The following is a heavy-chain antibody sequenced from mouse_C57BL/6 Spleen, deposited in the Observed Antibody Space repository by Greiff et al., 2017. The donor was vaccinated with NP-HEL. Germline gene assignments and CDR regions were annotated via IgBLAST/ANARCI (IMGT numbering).Heavy chain of an antibody. CDR3: ARKGAAQATRAMDY. CDR2: IYPGDGDT. CDR1: GYAFSSYW. D-gene: IGHD3-2*02. V-gene: IGHV1-80*01. Sequence: QVQLQQSGAELVKPGASVKISCKASGYAFSSYWMNWVKQRPGKGLEWIGQIYPGDGDTNYNGKFKGKATLTADKSSSTAYMQLSSLTSEDSAVYFCARKGAAQATRAMDYWGQGTSVTVSS. J-gene: IGHJ4*01.